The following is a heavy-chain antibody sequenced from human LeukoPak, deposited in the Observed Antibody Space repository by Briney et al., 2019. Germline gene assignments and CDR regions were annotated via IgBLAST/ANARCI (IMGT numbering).Heavy chain of an antibody. J-gene: IGHJ4*02. D-gene: IGHD3-10*01. V-gene: IGHV3-33*01. CDR2: IWYDGSNK. CDR3: ARGPYGSGSYRFDY. CDR1: GFTFSSYG. Sequence: GGSLRLSCAASGFTFSSYGMRWVRQAPGKGLEWVAVIWYDGSNKYYADSVKGRFTISRDNSKNTLYLQMNSLRAEDTAVYYCARGPYGSGSYRFDYWGQGTLVTVSS.